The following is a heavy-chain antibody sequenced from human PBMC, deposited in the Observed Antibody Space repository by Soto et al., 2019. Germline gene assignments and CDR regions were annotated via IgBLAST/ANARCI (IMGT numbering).Heavy chain of an antibody. J-gene: IGHJ4*02. D-gene: IGHD3-3*01. V-gene: IGHV3-21*01. CDR3: ARATLEWLSHLPNTIDY. CDR1: GFTFSSYS. CDR2: ISSSSSYI. Sequence: EVQLVESGGGLVKPGGSLRLSCAASGFTFSSYSMNWVRQAPGKGLEWVSSISSSSSYIYYADSVKGRFTISRDNAKNSLYLQMNSLRAEDTAVYYCARATLEWLSHLPNTIDYWGQGTLVTVSS.